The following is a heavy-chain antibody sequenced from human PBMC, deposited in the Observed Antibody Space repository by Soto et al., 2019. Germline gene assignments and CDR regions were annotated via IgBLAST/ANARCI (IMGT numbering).Heavy chain of an antibody. D-gene: IGHD3-22*01. CDR2: IKQDGSEK. Sequence: EVQLVESGGGLVQPGGSLRLSCAASGFTFSSYWMSWVRQAPGKGLEWVANIKQDGSEKYYVDSVKGRFTISRDNAKNQLYLQMNSLRAEDTAVYYCASDAIEHDAFDIWGQGTMVTVSS. CDR3: ASDAIEHDAFDI. J-gene: IGHJ3*02. V-gene: IGHV3-7*01. CDR1: GFTFSSYW.